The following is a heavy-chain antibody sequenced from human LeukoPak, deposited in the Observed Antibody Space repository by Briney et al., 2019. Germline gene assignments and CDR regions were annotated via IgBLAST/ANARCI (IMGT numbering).Heavy chain of an antibody. CDR1: GGTFSSYA. CDR3: ASIPSSSSWYHNWFDP. Sequence: ASVKVSCKASGGTFSSYAISWVQQAPGQGLEWMGRIIPILGIANYAQKFQGRVTITADKSTSTAYMELGSLRSEDTAVYYCASIPSSSSWYHNWFDPWGQGTLVTVSS. D-gene: IGHD6-13*01. CDR2: IIPILGIA. J-gene: IGHJ5*02. V-gene: IGHV1-69*04.